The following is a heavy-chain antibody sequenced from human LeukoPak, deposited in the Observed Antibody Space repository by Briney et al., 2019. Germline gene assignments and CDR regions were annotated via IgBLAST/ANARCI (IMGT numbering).Heavy chain of an antibody. CDR3: ASRDYFDY. J-gene: IGHJ4*02. CDR2: ISSSGSTT. V-gene: IGHV3-48*03. Sequence: GGSLRLSCAASGFTFSSYEMNWVRQAPGKGLEWVSYISSSGSTTHYADSVKGRFTISRDNAKNSLYLQMNSLRDEDTAVYYCASRDYFDYWGQGTLVTVSS. CDR1: GFTFSSYE.